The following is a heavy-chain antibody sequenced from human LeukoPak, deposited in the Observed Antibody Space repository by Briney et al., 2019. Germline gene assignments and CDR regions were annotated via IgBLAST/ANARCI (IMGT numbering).Heavy chain of an antibody. V-gene: IGHV3-53*01. J-gene: IGHJ6*03. CDR3: ARDPVVASPGPFYYHYMDV. D-gene: IGHD6-13*01. Sequence: GGSLRLSCAASGFAVSSNYMSWVRQPPGKGLEWVSLIDSSGNTFYADSVKGRFTISRDYLKNSLYLQMNSLRAEDTALYYCARDPVVASPGPFYYHYMDVWSKGTTVTVSS. CDR2: IDSSGNT. CDR1: GFAVSSNY.